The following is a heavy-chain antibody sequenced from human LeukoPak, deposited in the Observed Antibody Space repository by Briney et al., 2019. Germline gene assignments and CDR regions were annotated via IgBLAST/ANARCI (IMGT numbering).Heavy chain of an antibody. CDR3: ARILNGEPDY. Sequence: PGGSLRLSCAGSGFTFSSYAMSWIRQPPGKGLEWIGEINHSGSTNYNPSLKSRVTISVDTSKNQFSLKLSSVTAADTAVYYCARILNGEPDYWGQGTLVTVSS. CDR2: INHSGST. CDR1: GFTFSSYA. D-gene: IGHD4-17*01. J-gene: IGHJ4*02. V-gene: IGHV4-34*01.